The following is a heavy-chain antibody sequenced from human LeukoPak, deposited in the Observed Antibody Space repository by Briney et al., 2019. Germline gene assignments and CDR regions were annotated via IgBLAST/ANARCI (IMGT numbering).Heavy chain of an antibody. Sequence: GASVKVSCKASGGTFSSYAISWVRQAPGQGLEWMGGIIPIFGTANYAQKFQGRVTITADESTSTAYMELSSLRSEDTAVYYCARDLFCGGDCYQDYWGQGTLVTVSS. CDR2: IIPIFGTA. V-gene: IGHV1-69*13. CDR1: GGTFSSYA. CDR3: ARDLFCGGDCYQDY. D-gene: IGHD2-21*02. J-gene: IGHJ4*02.